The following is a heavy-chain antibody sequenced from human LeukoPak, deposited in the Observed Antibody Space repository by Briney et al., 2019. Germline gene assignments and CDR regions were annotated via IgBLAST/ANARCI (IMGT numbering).Heavy chain of an antibody. CDR3: ARPRGSLTDAFDI. CDR2: IYPGDSDT. CDR1: GYSFTSYW. D-gene: IGHD3-16*01. J-gene: IGHJ3*02. V-gene: IGHV5-51*01. Sequence: MRGESLKISCKGSGYSFTSYWIGWVRQMPGKGLEWMGIIYPGDSDTRYSPSFQGRVTISADKSISTAYLQWSSLKASDTAMCYCARPRGSLTDAFDIWGQGTMVTVSS.